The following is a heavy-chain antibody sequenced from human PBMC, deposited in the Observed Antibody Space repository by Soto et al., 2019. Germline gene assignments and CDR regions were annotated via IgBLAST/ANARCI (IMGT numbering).Heavy chain of an antibody. CDR3: ARELSLYFEY. Sequence: KASVWRYSIYPVGRVRHAPGQGLEWMGGIIPIFGTANYAQKFQGRVTITADESTSTAYMELSSLRFEDMPVDYGARELSLYFEYWGKGTLVTVFS. CDR2: IIPIFGTA. J-gene: IGHJ4*02. CDR1: VWRYSIYP. V-gene: IGHV1-69*01. D-gene: IGHD2-2*01.